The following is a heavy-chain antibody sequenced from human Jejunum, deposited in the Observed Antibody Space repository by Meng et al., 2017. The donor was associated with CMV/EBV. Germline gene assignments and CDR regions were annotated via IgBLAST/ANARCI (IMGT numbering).Heavy chain of an antibody. V-gene: IGHV4-59*01. J-gene: IGHJ6*02. D-gene: IGHD1-1*01. Sequence: SGDSISRYYWTWIRQTPGKGLEWIGCIYYSGSPNYNPSLESRITISVDTSKNQFSLRVYSVTAADTAVYYCAKFSATGAYYYGMDVWGQGTTVPSP. CDR3: AKFSATGAYYYGMDV. CDR1: GDSISRYY. CDR2: IYYSGSP.